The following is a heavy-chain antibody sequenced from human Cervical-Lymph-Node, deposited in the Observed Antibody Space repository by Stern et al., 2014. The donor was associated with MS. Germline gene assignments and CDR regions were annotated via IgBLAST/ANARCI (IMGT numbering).Heavy chain of an antibody. CDR3: ARGGASWRYGMDV. Sequence: VHLVESGSELKKPGASVKVSCKASGYSFTNYAMNWVRQAPGQGLEWMGWINTKTWHPKYGQGSTGRFVLSLDTSVSTAYLQISSLKVEDTAVYYCARGGASWRYGMDVWGQGTTVTVSS. J-gene: IGHJ6*02. D-gene: IGHD5-12*01. CDR2: INTKTWHP. CDR1: GYSFTNYA. V-gene: IGHV7-4-1*02.